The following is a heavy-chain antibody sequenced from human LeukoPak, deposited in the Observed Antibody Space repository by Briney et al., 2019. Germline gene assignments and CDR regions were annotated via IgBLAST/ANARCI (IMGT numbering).Heavy chain of an antibody. D-gene: IGHD6-13*01. V-gene: IGHV1-69*06. CDR2: INPIFGTA. Sequence: GASVKVSCKASGGTFSSYAISWVQQAPGHGLEWMGGINPIFGTANYAQKFQGRVTITADKSTSTAYMELSSLRSEDTAVYYCARMTPYSSSWYEDHAEYFQHWGQGTLVTVSS. CDR1: GGTFSSYA. CDR3: ARMTPYSSSWYEDHAEYFQH. J-gene: IGHJ1*01.